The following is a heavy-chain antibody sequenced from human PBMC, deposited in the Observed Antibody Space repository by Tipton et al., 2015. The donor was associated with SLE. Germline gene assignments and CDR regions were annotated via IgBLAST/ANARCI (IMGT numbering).Heavy chain of an antibody. V-gene: IGHV4-59*02. CDR3: ALGGVRPDS. Sequence: LRLSCSVSGGSVSSFYWSWIRQPPGKGLEWIGYIYHSGSTNYNPSLMSRATMSVDTSKNQFSLRLNSVTAADTGVYYCALGGVRPDSWGQGILVTVSS. J-gene: IGHJ4*02. D-gene: IGHD3-16*01. CDR1: GGSVSSFY. CDR2: IYHSGST.